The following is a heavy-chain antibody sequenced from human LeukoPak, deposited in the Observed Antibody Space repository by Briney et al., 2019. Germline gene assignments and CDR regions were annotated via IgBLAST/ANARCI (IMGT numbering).Heavy chain of an antibody. D-gene: IGHD5-18*01. CDR2: IYYSGST. V-gene: IGHV4-59*08. Sequence: SETLSLTCTVSGDSINSCYWSWIRQPPGKGLEWIGYIYYSGSTKYNPSIKSRVTISVTTSKNQFSLKLSSVTAADTAVYYCARSLRGYRFATDYWGQGTLVTVSS. CDR3: ARSLRGYRFATDY. J-gene: IGHJ4*02. CDR1: GDSINSCY.